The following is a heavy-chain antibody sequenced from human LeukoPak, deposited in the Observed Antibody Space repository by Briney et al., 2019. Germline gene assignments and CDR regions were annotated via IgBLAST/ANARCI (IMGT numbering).Heavy chain of an antibody. V-gene: IGHV4-34*01. J-gene: IGHJ4*02. D-gene: IGHD3-10*01. CDR2: INHSGST. CDR1: GGSFGGYY. CDR3: ARGPRSYYYGSGSYYNRGYYFDY. Sequence: KASETLSLTCAVYGGSFGGYYWSWIRQPPGKGLEWIGEINHSGSTNYNPSLKSRVTISVDTSKNQFSLKLSSVTAADTAVYYCARGPRSYYYGSGSYYNRGYYFDYWGQGTLVTVSS.